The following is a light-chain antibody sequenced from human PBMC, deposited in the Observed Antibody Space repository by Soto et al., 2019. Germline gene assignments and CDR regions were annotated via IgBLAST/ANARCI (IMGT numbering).Light chain of an antibody. J-gene: IGKJ2*01. CDR3: QQYNNWPYT. Sequence: EIVMTQSPATLSVSPGKRATLSCRASQSVSSNLAWYQQKPGQAPRLLIYGASTRATGIPARFSGSGSGTEFTLTLSSLQSEDFAVYYCQQYNNWPYTFGQGTKLEIK. CDR2: GAS. CDR1: QSVSSN. V-gene: IGKV3-15*01.